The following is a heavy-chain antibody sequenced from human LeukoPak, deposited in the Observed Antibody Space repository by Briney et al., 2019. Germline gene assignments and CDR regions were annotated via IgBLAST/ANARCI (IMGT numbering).Heavy chain of an antibody. CDR2: IYYSGST. D-gene: IGHD5-18*01. J-gene: IGHJ4*02. V-gene: IGHV4-30-4*08. CDR3: ARDQGDTAMVDY. Sequence: KTSETLSLTCTVSGGSISSGDYYWSWIRRPPGKGLEWIGYIYYSGSTYYNPSLKSRVTISVDTSKNQFSLKLSSVTAADTAVYYCARDQGDTAMVDYWGQGTLVTVSS. CDR1: GGSISSGDYY.